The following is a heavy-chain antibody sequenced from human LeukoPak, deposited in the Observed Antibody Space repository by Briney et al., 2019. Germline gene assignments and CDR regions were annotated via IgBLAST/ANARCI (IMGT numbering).Heavy chain of an antibody. CDR3: ASQTGTTPR. CDR2: ISHDGSNK. Sequence: GGSLRLSCAASGFTFNSYAMSWVRQAPGKGLEWVAVISHDGSNKYYADSVKGRFTISRDNSKNTLYLQMNSLRVEDTAVYYCASQTGTTPRWGQGTLVTVSS. CDR1: GFTFNSYA. J-gene: IGHJ4*02. V-gene: IGHV3-30*03. D-gene: IGHD1-7*01.